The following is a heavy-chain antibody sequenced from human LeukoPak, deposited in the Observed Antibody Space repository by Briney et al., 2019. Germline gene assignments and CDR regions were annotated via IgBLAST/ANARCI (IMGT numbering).Heavy chain of an antibody. V-gene: IGHV4-4*02. CDR1: GFTFSSYAM. D-gene: IGHD3-3*01. Sequence: PGGSLRLSCAASGFTFSSYAMSWVRQAPGKGLEWIGEIYHSGSTNYNPSLKSRVTISVDKSKNQFSLKLSSVTAADTAVYYCARDSGGVVKRFDPWGQGTLVTVSS. CDR2: IYHSGST. CDR3: ARDSGGVVKRFDP. J-gene: IGHJ5*02.